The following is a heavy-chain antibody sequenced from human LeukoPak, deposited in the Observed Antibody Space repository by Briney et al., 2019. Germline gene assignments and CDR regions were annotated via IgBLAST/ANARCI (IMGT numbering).Heavy chain of an antibody. D-gene: IGHD1-1*01. CDR1: GYTFTGYY. Sequence: ASVKVSCKASGYTFTGYYMHWVRQAPGQGLEWMGWINLNSGGTNYAQKFQGRVTMTRDTSISTAYMELSRLRSDDTAVYYCARVPYNWNDGAFDIWGQGTMVTVSS. CDR2: INLNSGGT. CDR3: ARVPYNWNDGAFDI. V-gene: IGHV1-2*02. J-gene: IGHJ3*02.